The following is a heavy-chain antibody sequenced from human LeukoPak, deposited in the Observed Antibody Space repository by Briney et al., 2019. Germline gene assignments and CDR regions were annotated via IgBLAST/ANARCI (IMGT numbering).Heavy chain of an antibody. CDR1: GYSFSSYG. CDR3: ARGYSRYCSGGSCPRALDY. D-gene: IGHD2-15*01. V-gene: IGHV1-69*05. CDR2: IIPIFGTA. J-gene: IGHJ4*02. Sequence: SVKVSCKASGYSFSSYGISWVRQAPGQGLEWMGGIIPIFGTANYAQKFQGRVTITTDESTSTAYMELSSLRSEDTAVYYCARGYSRYCSGGSCPRALDYWGQGTLVTVSS.